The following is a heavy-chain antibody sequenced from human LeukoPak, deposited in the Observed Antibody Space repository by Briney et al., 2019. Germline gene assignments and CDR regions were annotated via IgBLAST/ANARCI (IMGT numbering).Heavy chain of an antibody. CDR1: GFSFSDYY. V-gene: IGHV3-11*04. Sequence: GGSLRLSCAASGFSFSDYYMSWIRQAPGKGLEWVSYISSSGSSIYYADSVKGRFTISRDNAKNSLYLQMNSLRAEDTAVYYCARVEGSGWYRVYYFDYWGQGTLVTVSS. CDR2: ISSSGSSI. D-gene: IGHD6-19*01. J-gene: IGHJ4*02. CDR3: ARVEGSGWYRVYYFDY.